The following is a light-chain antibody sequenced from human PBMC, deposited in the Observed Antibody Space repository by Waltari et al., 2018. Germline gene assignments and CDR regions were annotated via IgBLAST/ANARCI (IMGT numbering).Light chain of an antibody. J-gene: IGKJ4*01. CDR1: QDIRKN. Sequence: DIQMTQSPSSLSASLGDRVTITCQASQDIRKNLNWFQQKPGKAPQVLIFDASNSQAAVPSRFSGSGSGTDFAFTISSLQPEDIGTHFCQQYANLPLTFGGGTRVEIK. V-gene: IGKV1-33*01. CDR2: DAS. CDR3: QQYANLPLT.